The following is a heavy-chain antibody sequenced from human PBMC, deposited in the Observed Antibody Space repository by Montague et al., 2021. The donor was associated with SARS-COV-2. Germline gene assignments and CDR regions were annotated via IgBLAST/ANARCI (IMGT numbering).Heavy chain of an antibody. CDR1: GASISTGLYY. Sequence: TLSLTCTVTGASISTGLYYWSWIRQPAGKGLEWIGRIRTTGHTDYNSSLESRVFMSVDTSTNQFSLSLTSVTAADTAVYFCARFGSGTLEFDLWGQGTTVTVS. CDR3: ARFGSGTLEFDL. CDR2: IRTTGHT. D-gene: IGHD1-26*01. J-gene: IGHJ4*02. V-gene: IGHV4-61*02.